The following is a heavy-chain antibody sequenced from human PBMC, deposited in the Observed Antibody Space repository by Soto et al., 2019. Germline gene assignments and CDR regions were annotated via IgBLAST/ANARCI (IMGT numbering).Heavy chain of an antibody. V-gene: IGHV1-2*04. CDR3: ARSNGSSGSNWFDP. D-gene: IGHD3-22*01. J-gene: IGHJ5*02. CDR1: GYTFTGYY. Sequence: ASVKVSCKASGYTFTGYYMHWVRQAPGQGLEWMGWINPNSGGTNYAQKFQGWVTMTRDTSISTAYMELSRLRSDDTAVYYCARSNGSSGSNWFDPWGQGTLVTVSS. CDR2: INPNSGGT.